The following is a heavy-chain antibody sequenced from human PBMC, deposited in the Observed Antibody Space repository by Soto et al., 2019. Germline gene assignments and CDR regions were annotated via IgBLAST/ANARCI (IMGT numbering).Heavy chain of an antibody. Sequence: GGSLRLSCEASGFTLSAYAMNWVRQAPGKGLEWVSYINNRGTIIYYADSGKGRFTISRDMTKNSLYLQMNSLRVEDTAVYYCAKGRVWFGAGMDVWGQGTTVTVSS. CDR1: GFTLSAYA. CDR3: AKGRVWFGAGMDV. J-gene: IGHJ6*02. V-gene: IGHV3-48*01. CDR2: INNRGTII. D-gene: IGHD3-10*01.